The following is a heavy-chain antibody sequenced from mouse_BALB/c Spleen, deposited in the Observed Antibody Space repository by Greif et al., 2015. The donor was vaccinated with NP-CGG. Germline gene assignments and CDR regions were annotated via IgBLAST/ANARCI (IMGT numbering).Heavy chain of an antibody. D-gene: IGHD4-1*01. CDR1: GYTFTSSW. J-gene: IGHJ2*01. V-gene: IGHV1S130*01. CDR3: ARDWYFDY. CDR2: INPNSGNT. Sequence: VQLQQSGSVLVRPGASVKLSCKASGYTFTSSWMHWAKQRPGQGLEWIGEINPNSGNTNYNEKFKGKATLTVDTSSSXAYVDLSSLTSEDSAVYYCARDWYFDYWGQGTTLTVSS.